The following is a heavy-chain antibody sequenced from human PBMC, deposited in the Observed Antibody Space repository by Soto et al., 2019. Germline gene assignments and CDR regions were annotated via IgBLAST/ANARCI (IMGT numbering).Heavy chain of an antibody. CDR2: IFPSDSDT. V-gene: IGHV5-51*01. CDR1: GYRFTSYW. CDR3: ARKDKSGYFNWFDP. Sequence: GESLKISCRTSGYRFTSYWIAGVRQMPGKGLGWMGIIFPSDSDTRYSPSFQGQVTISADRSTSTVFLQWASLKASDTAVYFCARKDKSGYFNWFDPWGQGTLVTV. D-gene: IGHD3-22*01. J-gene: IGHJ5*02.